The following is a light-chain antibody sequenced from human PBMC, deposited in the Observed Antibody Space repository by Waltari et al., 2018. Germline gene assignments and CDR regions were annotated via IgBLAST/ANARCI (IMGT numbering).Light chain of an antibody. CDR2: QGT. CDR3: CSYAGTWL. V-gene: IGLV2-23*01. CDR1: NNDVGTYDL. Sequence: QSALTQPASMSASPGQSITISCTPTNNDVGTYDLVSWYQQHPGRAPKLLIFQGTKRPSEVSGRFSGSKFADTASLTISGLQPEDEADYYCCSYAGTWLFGGGTKVTVL. J-gene: IGLJ3*02.